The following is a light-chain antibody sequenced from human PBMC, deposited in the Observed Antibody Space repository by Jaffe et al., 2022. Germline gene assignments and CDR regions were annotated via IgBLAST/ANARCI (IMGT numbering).Light chain of an antibody. Sequence: QTVVTQEPSFSVSPGGTVSLTCGLSSGSVSSTYYPSWYQQTPGQAPRTLIYNTNIRSSGVPDRFSGSILGNKAALTITGAQADDESDYYCLLYLGGGLWVFGGGTKLTVL. CDR2: NTN. CDR3: LLYLGGGLWV. V-gene: IGLV8-61*01. CDR1: SGSVSSTYY. J-gene: IGLJ3*02.